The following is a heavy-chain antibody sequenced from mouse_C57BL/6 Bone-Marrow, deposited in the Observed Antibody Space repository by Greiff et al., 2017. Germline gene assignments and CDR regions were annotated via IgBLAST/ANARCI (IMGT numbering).Heavy chain of an antibody. J-gene: IGHJ3*01. V-gene: IGHV3-8*01. CDR3: ASRVASSGPAWFAY. Sequence: VQLKQSGPGLAKPSQTLSLTCSVTGYSITSDYWNWIRKFPGNKLEYMGYISYSGSTYYNPSPKSRISITRDTSKNQYYLQLNSVTTEDTATYYCASRVASSGPAWFAYWGQGTLVTVSA. CDR2: ISYSGST. CDR1: GYSITSDY. D-gene: IGHD3-2*02.